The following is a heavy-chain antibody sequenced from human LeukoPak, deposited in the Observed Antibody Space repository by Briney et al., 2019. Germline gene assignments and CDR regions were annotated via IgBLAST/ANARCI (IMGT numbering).Heavy chain of an antibody. V-gene: IGHV6-1*01. CDR2: TYYRSKWYN. Sequence: SQTLSLTCAISGDSVSSNSAAWNWIRQSPSRGLEWLGRTYYRSKWYNDYAVSVKSRITINPDTSKNQFSLQLNSVTPEDTAVYSLARVLGLLPPFASWAQGTWSPSPQ. D-gene: IGHD2-15*01. CDR3: ARVLGLLPPFAS. CDR1: GDSVSSNSAA. J-gene: IGHJ4*02.